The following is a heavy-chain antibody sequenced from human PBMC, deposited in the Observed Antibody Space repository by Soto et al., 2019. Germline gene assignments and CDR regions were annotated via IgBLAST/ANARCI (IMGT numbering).Heavy chain of an antibody. CDR2: INHSGST. V-gene: IGHV4-34*01. J-gene: IGHJ4*02. Sequence: SETLSLTCAVYSGSFSGYFCSWIRQPPGKGLEWIGEINHSGSTNYNPSLESRVTLSVDTSKNQFSLKLSSVTAADTAVYYCAGTRNTYLDASGYYSWGQGNLVTVSS. D-gene: IGHD3-22*01. CDR3: AGTRNTYLDASGYYS. CDR1: SGSFSGYF.